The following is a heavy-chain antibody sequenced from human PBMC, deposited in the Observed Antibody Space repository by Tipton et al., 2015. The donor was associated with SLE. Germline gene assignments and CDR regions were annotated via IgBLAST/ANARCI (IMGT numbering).Heavy chain of an antibody. J-gene: IGHJ4*02. CDR2: ILPLSGTT. CDR1: GDTFSTYA. V-gene: IGHV1-69*01. D-gene: IGHD2-8*01. Sequence: VQLVQSGAEVKKPGSSVKVSCRASGDTFSTYAINWLRQAPGQGLEWVGGILPLSGTTNYAQRFRGRLTITADESTTTAYLALSSLTSEDTAVYYCARVNMHQWSTNYFDYWGQGTLVTVSS. CDR3: ARVNMHQWSTNYFDY.